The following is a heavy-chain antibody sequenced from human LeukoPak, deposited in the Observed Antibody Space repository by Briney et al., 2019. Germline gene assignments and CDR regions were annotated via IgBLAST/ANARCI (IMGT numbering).Heavy chain of an antibody. CDR1: GFTFSSYG. CDR2: IWYDGSNK. Sequence: GGSLRLSCAASGFTFSSYGMHWVRQAPGKGLEWVAVIWYDGSNKYYADSVKGRFTISRDNSKNTLYLQMNSLRAEDTAVYYCAKAPGYSSSSRPGYWGQGTLVTVSS. V-gene: IGHV3-30*02. CDR3: AKAPGYSSSSRPGY. J-gene: IGHJ4*02. D-gene: IGHD6-6*01.